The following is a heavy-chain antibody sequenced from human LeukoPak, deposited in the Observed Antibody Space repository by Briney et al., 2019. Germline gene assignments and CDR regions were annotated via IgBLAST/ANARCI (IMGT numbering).Heavy chain of an antibody. Sequence: SETLSLTCAVYGGSSSGYYWSWIRQPPGKGLEWIGEINHSGSTNYNPSLKSRVTISVDTSKNQFSLKLSSVTAADTAVYYCARGRARGYSTVGWFDPWGQGTLVTVSS. CDR1: GGSSSGYY. CDR3: ARGRARGYSTVGWFDP. D-gene: IGHD6-13*01. J-gene: IGHJ5*02. CDR2: INHSGST. V-gene: IGHV4-34*01.